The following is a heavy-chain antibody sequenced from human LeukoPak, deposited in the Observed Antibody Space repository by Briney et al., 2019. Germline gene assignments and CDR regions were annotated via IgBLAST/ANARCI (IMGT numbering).Heavy chain of an antibody. J-gene: IGHJ4*02. Sequence: SETLSLTCTVSGGSISSSSYYWGWIRQPPGKGLEWIGSIYYSGSTYYNPSLKSRVTISVDTSKNQFSLKLSSVTAADTAVYYCARHLRGVIMVYAPIDYWGQGTLVTVSS. V-gene: IGHV4-39*01. D-gene: IGHD2-8*01. CDR3: ARHLRGVIMVYAPIDY. CDR1: GGSISSSSYY. CDR2: IYYSGST.